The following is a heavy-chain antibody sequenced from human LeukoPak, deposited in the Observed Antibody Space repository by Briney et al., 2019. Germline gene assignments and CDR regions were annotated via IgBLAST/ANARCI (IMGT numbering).Heavy chain of an antibody. Sequence: GGSLRLSCSASGFTFTSHVMHWVRQAPGKGLQYVSGISMNVQTTYYAGSVKGRFTISRDSSKNTVYLQMNSLTAEDTAVYYCVREGLERRANFDYWGQGTLVSVSS. CDR3: VREGLERRANFDY. D-gene: IGHD1-1*01. V-gene: IGHV3-64D*06. CDR2: ISMNVQTT. CDR1: GFTFTSHV. J-gene: IGHJ4*02.